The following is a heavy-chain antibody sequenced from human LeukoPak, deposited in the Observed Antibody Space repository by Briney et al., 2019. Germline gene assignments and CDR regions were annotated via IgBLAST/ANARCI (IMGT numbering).Heavy chain of an antibody. Sequence: GGSLRLSCSASGFTFTSHVMHWVRQAPGKGLQYVSGISMNVQTTYYAGSVKGRFTISRDSSKNTVYLQMNSLTAEDTAVYYCVREGLERRANFDYWGQGTLVSVSS. CDR3: VREGLERRANFDY. D-gene: IGHD1-1*01. V-gene: IGHV3-64D*06. CDR2: ISMNVQTT. CDR1: GFTFTSHV. J-gene: IGHJ4*02.